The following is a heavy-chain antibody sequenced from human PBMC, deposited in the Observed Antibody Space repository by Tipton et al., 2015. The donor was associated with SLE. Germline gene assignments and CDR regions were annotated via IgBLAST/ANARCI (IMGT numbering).Heavy chain of an antibody. Sequence: QLVQSGAEVKKPGESLKISCKGSGYSFTSYWIGWVRQMPGKGLEWMGIIYPGDSDTRYGPSFQGQVTISADKSISTAYLQWSSLKASDTAMYYCARGELAGYSGYARGDYWGQGTLVTVSS. J-gene: IGHJ4*02. D-gene: IGHD5-12*01. CDR3: ARGELAGYSGYARGDY. V-gene: IGHV5-51*03. CDR2: IYPGDSDT. CDR1: GYSFTSYW.